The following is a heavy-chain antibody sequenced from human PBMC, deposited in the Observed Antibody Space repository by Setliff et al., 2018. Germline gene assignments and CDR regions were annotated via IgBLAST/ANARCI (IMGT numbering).Heavy chain of an antibody. J-gene: IGHJ5*01. CDR2: INQYGNET. Sequence: GGSLRLSCAASDLNFDKYWMTWVRQAPGKGLEWVANINQYGNETYSVDSVKGRFTVSRDNAKTSLYLQMDSLRVEDTAVYFCARSPGWIPWFDSWGQGTLVTVSS. CDR3: ARSPGWIPWFDS. CDR1: DLNFDKYW. D-gene: IGHD5-18*01. V-gene: IGHV3-7*01.